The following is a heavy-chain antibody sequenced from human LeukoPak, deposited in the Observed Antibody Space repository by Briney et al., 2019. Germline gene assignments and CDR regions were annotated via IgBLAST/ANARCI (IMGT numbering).Heavy chain of an antibody. CDR2: IYYSGST. Sequence: SETLSLTCTVSGGSISSSSYYWGWIRQPPGKGLEWIGSIYYSGSTYYNPSLKSRVTISVDTSKNQFSLKLSSVTAADTAVYYCARDLGQNYGTDLWGRGTLVTVSS. CDR1: GGSISSSSYY. V-gene: IGHV4-39*07. D-gene: IGHD4-17*01. J-gene: IGHJ2*01. CDR3: ARDLGQNYGTDL.